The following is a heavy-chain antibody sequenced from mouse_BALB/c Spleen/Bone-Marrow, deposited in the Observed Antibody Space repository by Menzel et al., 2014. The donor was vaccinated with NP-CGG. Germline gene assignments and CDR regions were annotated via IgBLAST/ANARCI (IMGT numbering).Heavy chain of an antibody. Sequence: EVQVVESGGGLVKPGGSLKLSCAASGFTFXSYTMSWVRQTPEKRLEWVATISSGGGNTCYPDSVKGRFTISRDNAKNNLYLQMSSLRSEDTALYYCARSNYGNNYTRPWFAYWGQGTLVTVSA. J-gene: IGHJ3*01. V-gene: IGHV5-9*03. CDR2: ISSGGGNT. CDR1: GFTFXSYT. CDR3: ARSNYGNNYTRPWFAY. D-gene: IGHD1-1*01.